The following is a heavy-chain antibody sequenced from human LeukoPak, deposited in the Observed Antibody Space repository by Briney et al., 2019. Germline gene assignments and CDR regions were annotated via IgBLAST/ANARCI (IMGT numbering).Heavy chain of an antibody. CDR1: GLTFSDYY. CDR3: ARDHKGFTYGGYYYYGMDV. CDR2: ISPSGSSI. D-gene: IGHD3-10*01. V-gene: IGHV3-11*04. J-gene: IGHJ6*02. Sequence: GGSLRLSCAVSGLTFSDYYMSWTRQAPGKGPELVSYISPSGSSIFYVDSVKGRFTISRDNAKNSLYLQMNSLRAEDTAVYYCARDHKGFTYGGYYYYGMDVWGQGTTVTVSS.